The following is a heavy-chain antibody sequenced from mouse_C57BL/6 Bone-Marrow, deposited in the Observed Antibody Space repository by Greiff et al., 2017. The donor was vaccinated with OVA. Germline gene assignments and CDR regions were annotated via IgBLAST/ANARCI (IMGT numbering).Heavy chain of an antibody. D-gene: IGHD1-1*02. J-gene: IGHJ2*01. Sequence: EVQRVESGAELVRPGASVKLSCTASGFNIKDDYMHWVKQRPEQGLEWIGWIDPENGDTEYASKFQGKATITADTSSNTAYLQLSSLTSEDTAVYYCTTLGGWYFDYWGQGTTLTVSS. CDR1: GFNIKDDY. V-gene: IGHV14-4*01. CDR2: IDPENGDT. CDR3: TTLGGWYFDY.